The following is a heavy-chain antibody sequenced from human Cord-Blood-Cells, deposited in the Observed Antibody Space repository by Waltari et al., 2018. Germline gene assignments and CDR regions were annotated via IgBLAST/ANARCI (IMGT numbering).Heavy chain of an antibody. CDR1: GYTFTGYY. J-gene: IGHJ4*02. Sequence: QVQLVQSGAEVKKPGASVKVSCKAAGYTFTGYYMHWVRQAPGQGLEWMRWINPNSGGTNNAQKFQGRFTITRDTSISTAYMELGRLRSDDTAVYYCARDGGELAPFDYWGQGTLVTVSS. D-gene: IGHD1-26*01. V-gene: IGHV1-2*02. CDR3: ARDGGELAPFDY. CDR2: INPNSGGT.